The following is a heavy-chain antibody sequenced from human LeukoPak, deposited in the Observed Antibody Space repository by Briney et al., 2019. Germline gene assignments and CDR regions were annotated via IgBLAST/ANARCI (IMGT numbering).Heavy chain of an antibody. CDR3: APVAAGKGGDY. J-gene: IGHJ4*02. CDR1: GGSISSYY. CDR2: IYYSGST. D-gene: IGHD2-15*01. Sequence: SETLSLTCTVSGGSISSYYWSWIRQPPGKGLEWIGYIYYSGSTNYNPSLKSRVTISVDTSKNQFSLKLSSVTAADTAVYYCAPVAAGKGGDYWGQGTLVTVSS. V-gene: IGHV4-59*01.